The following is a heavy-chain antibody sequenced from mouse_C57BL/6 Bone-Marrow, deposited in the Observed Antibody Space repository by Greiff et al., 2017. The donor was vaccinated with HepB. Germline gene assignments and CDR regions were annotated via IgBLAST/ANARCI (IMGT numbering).Heavy chain of an antibody. V-gene: IGHV14-4*01. CDR1: GFNIKDDY. CDR2: IDPENGDT. D-gene: IGHD1-1*01. J-gene: IGHJ1*03. Sequence: VQLQQSGAELVRPGASVKLSCTASGFNIKDDYMHWVKQRPEQGLEWIGWIDPENGDTEYASKFQGKATITTDTSSNTAYLQLSSLTSEDTAVYYCNAIATVVATDWYFDVWGTGTTVTVSS. CDR3: NAIATVVATDWYFDV.